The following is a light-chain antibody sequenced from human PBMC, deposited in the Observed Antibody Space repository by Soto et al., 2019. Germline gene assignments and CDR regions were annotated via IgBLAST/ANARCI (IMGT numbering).Light chain of an antibody. J-gene: IGLJ1*01. CDR2: EVS. CDR1: SSDVGKYDY. CDR3: ASYTSRSALDV. Sequence: QSVLTQPPSASGSPGQSVTISCTGTSSDVGKYDYVSWFQHHPGKAPKLIIYEVSKRPSGVPDRFSGSKSGNTASLTISGLQAEDEADYYCASYTSRSALDVFGTGTKLTVL. V-gene: IGLV2-8*01.